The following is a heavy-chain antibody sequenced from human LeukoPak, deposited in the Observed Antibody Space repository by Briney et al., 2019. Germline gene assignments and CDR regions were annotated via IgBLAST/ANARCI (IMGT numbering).Heavy chain of an antibody. CDR3: ARDLHELQLYYFDS. V-gene: IGHV6-1*01. CDR1: GDTVSSNSAA. D-gene: IGHD1-7*01. J-gene: IGHJ4*02. CDR2: TYYRSKWFN. Sequence: SQTLSLTCDISGDTVSSNSAAWSWIRQSPSRGLEWLGRTYYRSKWFNDYAMSVKGRMTINPDTSKNQFSLQLNSVTPEDTAVYYCARDLHELQLYYFDSWGQGTLVIVSS.